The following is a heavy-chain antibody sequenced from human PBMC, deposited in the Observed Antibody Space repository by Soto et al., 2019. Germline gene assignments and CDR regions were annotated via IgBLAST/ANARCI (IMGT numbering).Heavy chain of an antibody. CDR1: GFTFSSYS. D-gene: IGHD2-15*01. V-gene: IGHV3-48*02. Sequence: EVQLVESGGGLVQPGGSLRLSCAASGFTFSSYSMNWVRQAPGKGLEWVSYISSSSSTIYYADSVKGRFTISRDNAKNSLYLQMNSLRDEDTAVYYCARGEYCSGVSCYSPYYYYYGMDVWGQGTTVTVSS. CDR3: ARGEYCSGVSCYSPYYYYYGMDV. CDR2: ISSSSSTI. J-gene: IGHJ6*02.